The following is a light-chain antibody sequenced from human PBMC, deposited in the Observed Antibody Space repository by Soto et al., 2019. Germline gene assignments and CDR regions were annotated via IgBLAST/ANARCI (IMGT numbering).Light chain of an antibody. Sequence: VLTQSPGTLSLSPGERGTLSCRTSQSLSSRHLAWYQQKPGQAPRLLIYGAFSRAAGIPDRFSGSGSGTDFTLTISRLEPEDFAMYYCQVYSFGQGTRLELK. CDR2: GAF. V-gene: IGKV3-20*01. J-gene: IGKJ2*03. CDR3: QVYS. CDR1: QSLSSRH.